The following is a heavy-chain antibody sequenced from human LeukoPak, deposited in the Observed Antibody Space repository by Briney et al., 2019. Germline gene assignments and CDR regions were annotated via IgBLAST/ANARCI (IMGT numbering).Heavy chain of an antibody. J-gene: IGHJ4*02. V-gene: IGHV3-48*03. CDR1: GFTFGSYE. Sequence: PGGSLRLSCAASGFTFGSYEMNWVRQAPGKGLERVSYISSSGSTIYYADSVKGRFTISRDSAKNSLYLQMNSLRAEDTAVYYCARVDHIYDSSGSPLDYWGQGTLVTVSS. CDR2: ISSSGSTI. CDR3: ARVDHIYDSSGSPLDY. D-gene: IGHD3-22*01.